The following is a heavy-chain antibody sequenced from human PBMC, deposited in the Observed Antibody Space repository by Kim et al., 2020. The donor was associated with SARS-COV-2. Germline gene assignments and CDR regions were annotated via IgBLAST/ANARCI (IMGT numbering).Heavy chain of an antibody. D-gene: IGHD1-1*01. CDR1: GFTFSSYD. J-gene: IGHJ6*02. CDR2: IGTAGDT. Sequence: GGSLRLSCAASGFTFSSYDMHWVRQATGKGLEWVSAIGTAGDTYYPGSVKGRFTISRENAKNSLYLQMNSLRAGDTAVYYCARGTAGYGLYYGMDVWGQGTTVTVSS. CDR3: ARGTAGYGLYYGMDV. V-gene: IGHV3-13*01.